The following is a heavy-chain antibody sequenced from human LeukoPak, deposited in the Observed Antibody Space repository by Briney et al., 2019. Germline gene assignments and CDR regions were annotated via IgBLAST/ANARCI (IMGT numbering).Heavy chain of an antibody. CDR3: ARGANYDSSGYYYVSAWFDP. Sequence: ASVKVSCKASGYTFTGYYMHWVRQAPEQGLEWMGWINPNSGGTNYAQKFQGRVTMTRDTSISTAYMELSRLRSDDTAVYYCARGANYDSSGYYYVSAWFDPWGQGTLITVSS. D-gene: IGHD3-22*01. CDR2: INPNSGGT. J-gene: IGHJ5*02. CDR1: GYTFTGYY. V-gene: IGHV1-2*02.